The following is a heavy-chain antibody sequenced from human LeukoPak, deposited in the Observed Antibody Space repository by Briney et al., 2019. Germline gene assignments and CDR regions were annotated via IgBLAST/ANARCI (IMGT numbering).Heavy chain of an antibody. Sequence: GESLKISCKGSGYSFTSYWIGWVRHMPGKGLEWMGIIYPGDSDTRYSPSFQGQVTISADKSISTAYLQWSSLKASDTAMYYCARSRLKALWFGELDYWGQGTLVTVSS. D-gene: IGHD3-10*01. CDR3: ARSRLKALWFGELDY. J-gene: IGHJ4*02. V-gene: IGHV5-51*01. CDR1: GYSFTSYW. CDR2: IYPGDSDT.